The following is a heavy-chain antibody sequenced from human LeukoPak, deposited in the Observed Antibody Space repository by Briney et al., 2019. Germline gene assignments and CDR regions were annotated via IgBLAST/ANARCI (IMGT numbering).Heavy chain of an antibody. Sequence: PSETLSLTCTVSGGSISSSSYYWGWIRQPPGKGLEWIGSIYYSGSTYYNPSLKSRVTISVDTSKNQFSLKLSSVTAADTAVYYCASVTHYDSSGYYEFDYWGQGTLVTVSS. V-gene: IGHV4-39*07. CDR1: GGSISSSSYY. CDR3: ASVTHYDSSGYYEFDY. J-gene: IGHJ4*02. CDR2: IYYSGST. D-gene: IGHD3-22*01.